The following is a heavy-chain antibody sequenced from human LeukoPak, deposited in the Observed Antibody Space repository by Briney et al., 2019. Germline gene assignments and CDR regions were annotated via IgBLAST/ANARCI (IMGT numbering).Heavy chain of an antibody. Sequence: PGGSLRLSCAASGFTVSSLAMHWVRQAAGKGREWVSSSGTRSGTKYYADSVKGRFTISRDSAMNSVSLQINSLRAEDTAVYYCAKASSSWYSEIDYWGQGTQVTVSS. V-gene: IGHV3-21*04. CDR3: AKASSSWYSEIDY. D-gene: IGHD6-13*01. CDR1: GFTVSSLA. CDR2: SGTRSGTK. J-gene: IGHJ4*02.